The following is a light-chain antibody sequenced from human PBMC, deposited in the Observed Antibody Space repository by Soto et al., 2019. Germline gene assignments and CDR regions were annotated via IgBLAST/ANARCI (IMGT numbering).Light chain of an antibody. CDR1: QGISSY. Sequence: IQLTQCPSSLSASVGYRVSITCRVSQGISSYLNWYRQKPGKVPKLLIYSASNLHSGVPSRFSGSGSGTDFTLTISSLQPEDFATYYCQQLNSYPHFGQGTRLEI. CDR3: QQLNSYPH. CDR2: SAS. J-gene: IGKJ5*01. V-gene: IGKV1-27*01.